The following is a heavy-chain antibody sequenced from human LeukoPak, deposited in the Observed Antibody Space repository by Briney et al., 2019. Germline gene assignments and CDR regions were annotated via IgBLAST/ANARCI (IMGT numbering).Heavy chain of an antibody. J-gene: IGHJ1*01. Sequence: GASVKVSCKASGYTFTGYYMHWVRQAPGQGLEWKGWINPNSGGTNYAQKFQGRVTMTRGTSISTAYMELSRLRSDDTAVYYCATASGSYYAEYFQHWGQGTLVTVSS. CDR3: ATASGSYYAEYFQH. V-gene: IGHV1-2*02. D-gene: IGHD1-26*01. CDR1: GYTFTGYY. CDR2: INPNSGGT.